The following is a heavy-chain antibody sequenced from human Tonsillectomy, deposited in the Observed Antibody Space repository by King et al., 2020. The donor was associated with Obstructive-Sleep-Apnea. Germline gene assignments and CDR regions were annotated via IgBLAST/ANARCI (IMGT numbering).Heavy chain of an antibody. Sequence: VQLVGSGGGLVQPGRSLRLSCTVSGINFGDYAMSWFLRAPGKGLEWVGDITNKAYGEKPEYAAAVKGRFTISRDDSKRIAYLQMNSLKTEDTAVYYCTRDIDRGTSRDWGQGTLVTVSS. J-gene: IGHJ4*02. V-gene: IGHV3-49*03. D-gene: IGHD3-10*01. CDR1: GINFGDYA. CDR3: TRDIDRGTSRD. CDR2: ITNKAYGEKP.